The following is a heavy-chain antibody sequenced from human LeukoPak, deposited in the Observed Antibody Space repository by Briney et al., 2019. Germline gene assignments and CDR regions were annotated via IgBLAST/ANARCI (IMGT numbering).Heavy chain of an antibody. V-gene: IGHV4-34*01. CDR1: GGSFSGYY. Sequence: SETLSLTCAVYGGSFSGYYWSWIRQPPGKGLEWVGEINHSGSTNYNPSLKSRVTISVDTSKDQFSLKLSSVTAADTAVYYCARGHDVVVPAASPLYGMDVWSKGTTVTVSS. CDR2: INHSGST. J-gene: IGHJ6*04. D-gene: IGHD2-2*01. CDR3: ARGHDVVVPAASPLYGMDV.